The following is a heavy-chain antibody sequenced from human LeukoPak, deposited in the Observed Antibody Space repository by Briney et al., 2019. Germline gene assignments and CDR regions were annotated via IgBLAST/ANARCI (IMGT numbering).Heavy chain of an antibody. CDR3: ARGGVDCSSTSCHNWFDP. V-gene: IGHV1-2*02. Sequence: ASVKVSCKASGYTFTGYYMHWVRQAPGQGLEWMGWINPNSGGTNYAQKFQGRVTMTRDTSISTAYMELSRLRSDDTAVYYCARGGVDCSSTSCHNWFDPWGQGTLVTVSS. J-gene: IGHJ5*02. CDR1: GYTFTGYY. D-gene: IGHD2-2*01. CDR2: INPNSGGT.